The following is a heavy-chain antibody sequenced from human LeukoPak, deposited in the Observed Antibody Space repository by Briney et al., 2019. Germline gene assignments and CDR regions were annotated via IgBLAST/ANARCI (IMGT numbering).Heavy chain of an antibody. CDR3: ARVVGYFDWLPFDY. J-gene: IGHJ4*02. CDR1: GFTFSSYA. Sequence: GRSLRLSCAASGFTFSSYAMHWVRQAPGKGLEWVALISYDGSNKYYADSVKGRFTISRDNSKNTLYLQMNSLRAEDMAVYYCARVVGYFDWLPFDYWGQGTLVTVSS. D-gene: IGHD3-9*01. V-gene: IGHV3-30-3*01. CDR2: ISYDGSNK.